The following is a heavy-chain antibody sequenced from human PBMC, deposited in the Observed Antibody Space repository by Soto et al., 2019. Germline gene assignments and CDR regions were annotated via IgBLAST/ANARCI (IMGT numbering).Heavy chain of an antibody. Sequence: EVQLVESGGGLIQPGGSLRLSCAASGFTFRSYWMHWVRQGPGKGLAWVARISSDGSSTSYADSVKGRFTISRDNAKNTLYRQMNSLRAEDTAVYYCALKHSSSWAYYYYYMYVWGKGTTVTVSS. CDR2: ISSDGSST. J-gene: IGHJ6*03. CDR3: ALKHSSSWAYYYYYMYV. CDR1: GFTFRSYW. V-gene: IGHV3-74*01. D-gene: IGHD6-13*01.